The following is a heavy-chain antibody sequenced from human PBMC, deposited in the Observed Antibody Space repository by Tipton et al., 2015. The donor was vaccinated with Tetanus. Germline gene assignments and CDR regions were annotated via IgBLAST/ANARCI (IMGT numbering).Heavy chain of an antibody. CDR2: ISFDGSDK. CDR1: GFSFSAYA. D-gene: IGHD3-22*01. V-gene: IGHV3-33*01. CDR3: VRDRTHVYDRNAL. J-gene: IGHJ1*01. Sequence: SLRLSCAASGFSFSAYAIHWVRQAPGKGLEWVAVISFDGSDKDFAHSVKGRFTISRDNSKKAVYLEMNSLRDEDTAVYYCVRDRTHVYDRNALWGQGTLVTVSS.